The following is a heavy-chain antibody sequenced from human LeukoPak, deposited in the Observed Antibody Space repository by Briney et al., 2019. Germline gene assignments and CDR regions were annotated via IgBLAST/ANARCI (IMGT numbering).Heavy chain of an antibody. CDR3: AKWRSVLTPPDV. Sequence: GGSLRLSCAASGFSFSIYAMSWVRQAPGKGLEWVSSISSSSSYIYYADSVKGRSTISRDNAKNSLYLQMNSLRAEDMAVYYCAKWRSVLTPPDVWGKGTTVTISS. J-gene: IGHJ6*04. CDR1: GFSFSIYA. CDR2: ISSSSSYI. D-gene: IGHD2-8*01. V-gene: IGHV3-21*04.